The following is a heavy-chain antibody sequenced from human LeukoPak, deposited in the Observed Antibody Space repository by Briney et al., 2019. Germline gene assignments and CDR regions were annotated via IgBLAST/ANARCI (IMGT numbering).Heavy chain of an antibody. CDR2: IIPIFGTA. Sequence: ASVKVSCKASGGTFSSYAISWARQAPGQGLEWMGGIIPIFGTANYAQKFQGRVTITTDESTSTAYMELSSLRSEDTAVYYCARGRYDSSGYYSENYYFDYWGQGTLVTVSS. CDR1: GGTFSSYA. V-gene: IGHV1-69*05. D-gene: IGHD3-22*01. J-gene: IGHJ4*02. CDR3: ARGRYDSSGYYSENYYFDY.